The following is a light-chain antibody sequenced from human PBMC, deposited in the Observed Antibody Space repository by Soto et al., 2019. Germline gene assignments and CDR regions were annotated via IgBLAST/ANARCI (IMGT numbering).Light chain of an antibody. J-gene: IGKJ4*01. V-gene: IGKV3-20*01. CDR3: QQYGTSPT. CDR1: QTVSSRY. Sequence: EIVLTQSPGTLSLSPGEGVTLSCRASQTVSSRYLAWYQQKPGQAPRLLIYGASSRATGIPDRFSGGWSGTDFALTISRLEPEDFAVYYCQQYGTSPTFGGGTKVDIK. CDR2: GAS.